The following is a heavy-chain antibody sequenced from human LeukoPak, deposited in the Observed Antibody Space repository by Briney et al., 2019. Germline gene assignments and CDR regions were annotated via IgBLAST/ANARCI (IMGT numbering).Heavy chain of an antibody. J-gene: IGHJ4*02. CDR1: GFTFDDYA. V-gene: IGHV3-9*01. CDR2: ISWNSGSI. D-gene: IGHD3-22*01. Sequence: PGRSLRLSSAASGFTFDDYAMHWVRQAPGKGLEWVSGISWNSGSIGYADSVKGRFTISRDNAKNSLYLQMNSLRAEDTALYYCAKGTSPYYYDSSGWGVSFDYWGQGTLVTVSS. CDR3: AKGTSPYYYDSSGWGVSFDY.